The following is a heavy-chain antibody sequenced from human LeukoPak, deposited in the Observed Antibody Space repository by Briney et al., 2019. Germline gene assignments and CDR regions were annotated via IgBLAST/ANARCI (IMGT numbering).Heavy chain of an antibody. CDR3: VKDNEAGGSPFDR. V-gene: IGHV3-64D*09. CDR2: ISKNGGST. CDR1: GVSFSSYT. Sequence: GGSLRLSCSASGVSFSSYTMHWVRQAPGKGLEYVSSISKNGGSTNYADSVKGRFTISRDNSKKTLYLQMSSLITEDTAVYYCVKDNEAGGSPFDRWGQGTLVTVSS. D-gene: IGHD1-1*01. J-gene: IGHJ4*02.